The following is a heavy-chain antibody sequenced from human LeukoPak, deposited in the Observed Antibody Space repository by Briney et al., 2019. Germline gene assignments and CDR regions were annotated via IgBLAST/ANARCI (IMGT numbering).Heavy chain of an antibody. V-gene: IGHV3-7*03. CDR2: IKQVGSEK. J-gene: IGHJ6*04. D-gene: IGHD3-10*01. Sequence: GGSLKLSCAASGFTFSSYWMSWVRQAPGKGLEWVANIKQVGSEKYYVHSVKGRFTISRDNAKNSLYLQLNSLRAEDTAVYYCAREPVLLWFGELKRSGMDVWGKGTTVTVSS. CDR1: GFTFSSYW. CDR3: AREPVLLWFGELKRSGMDV.